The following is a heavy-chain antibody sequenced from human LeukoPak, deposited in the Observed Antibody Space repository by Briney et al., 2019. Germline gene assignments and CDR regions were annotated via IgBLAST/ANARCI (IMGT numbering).Heavy chain of an antibody. J-gene: IGHJ2*01. CDR1: GGSINNYY. CDR3: ARHPPPTGYFDL. CDR2: IYSSGKT. V-gene: IGHV4-4*07. Sequence: SPSETLSLTCTVSGGSINNYYWTWIRQPAGKGLEWIGRIYSSGKTNYNPSLKSRVTMSVDTSNNQLSLKLSSVTAADTAVYYCARHPPPTGYFDLWGRGTLVTVSS.